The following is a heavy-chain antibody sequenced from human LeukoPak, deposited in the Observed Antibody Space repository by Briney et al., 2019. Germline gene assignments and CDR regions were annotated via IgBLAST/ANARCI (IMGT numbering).Heavy chain of an antibody. CDR3: AKAGLSITGTNYYYYMDV. J-gene: IGHJ6*03. Sequence: GGSLRLSCAASGFTFDDYAMHWVRQAPGKGLEWVSGISWNSGSIGYADSVKGRFTISRDNSKNTLYLQMNSLRAEDTAVYYCAKAGLSITGTNYYYYMDVWGKGTTVTVSS. CDR1: GFTFDDYA. D-gene: IGHD1/OR15-1a*01. CDR2: ISWNSGSI. V-gene: IGHV3-9*01.